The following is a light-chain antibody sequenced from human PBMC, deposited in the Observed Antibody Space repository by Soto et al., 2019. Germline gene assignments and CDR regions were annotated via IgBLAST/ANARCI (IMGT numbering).Light chain of an antibody. CDR1: QSVSDNF. CDR2: GAS. V-gene: IGKV3-20*01. J-gene: IGKJ2*01. Sequence: EIVLTQSPGTLSLSPGERATLSCRASQSVSDNFLAWYQQKPGQAPRLLIYGASYRATGIPHRFSGSGSGTDFTLTINRLEPEDFAVYFCQQYGGSPLYTFGQGTKLEIK. CDR3: QQYGGSPLYT.